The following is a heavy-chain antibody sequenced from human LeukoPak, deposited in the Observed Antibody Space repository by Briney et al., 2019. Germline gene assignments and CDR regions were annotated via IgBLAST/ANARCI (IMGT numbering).Heavy chain of an antibody. Sequence: GGSLRLSCAASGFTFSSYAMHWVRQAPGKGLEWVAVISYDGSNKYYADSVKGRFTISRDNSKNTLYLQMNSLRAEDTAVYYCARDSSWIQLWLGNYFDYWGQGTLVTVSS. J-gene: IGHJ4*02. CDR3: ARDSSWIQLWLGNYFDY. D-gene: IGHD5-18*01. CDR1: GFTFSSYA. V-gene: IGHV3-30-3*01. CDR2: ISYDGSNK.